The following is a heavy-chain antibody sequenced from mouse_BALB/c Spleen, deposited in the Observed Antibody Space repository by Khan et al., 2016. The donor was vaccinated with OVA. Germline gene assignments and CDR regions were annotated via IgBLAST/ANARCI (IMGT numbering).Heavy chain of an antibody. CDR1: GLSLTNYG. D-gene: IGHD2-2*01. J-gene: IGHJ3*01. Sequence: QVQLKESGPGLVAPSQSLSIRCTVSGLSLTNYGVSWVRQPPGKGLEWLGVIWGDGSTNYHSVLKSRLSISKDNSKSQVFVKLNSLQTDDTATYYCAIIYYGYDWLAYWGQGTLVTVSA. CDR3: AIIYYGYDWLAY. CDR2: IWGDGST. V-gene: IGHV2-3*01.